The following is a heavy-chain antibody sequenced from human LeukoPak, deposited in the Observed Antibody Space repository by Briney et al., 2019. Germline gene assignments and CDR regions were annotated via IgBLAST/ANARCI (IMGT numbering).Heavy chain of an antibody. CDR1: KFTFSHYG. J-gene: IGHJ4*02. Sequence: GGPLRLSCTASKFTFSHYGMQWVRQAPGKGLEWVAVISSDGSITVYADSVKGRFTLSRDNSINTVDLQMNSLRAEDTAVYYCVKEYHSRGFGAYFDYWGQGTLVTVSS. D-gene: IGHD3-3*01. V-gene: IGHV3-30*18. CDR2: ISSDGSIT. CDR3: VKEYHSRGFGAYFDY.